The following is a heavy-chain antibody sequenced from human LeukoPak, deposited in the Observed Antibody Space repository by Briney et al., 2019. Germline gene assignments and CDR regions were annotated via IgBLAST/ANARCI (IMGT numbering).Heavy chain of an antibody. D-gene: IGHD6-19*01. CDR3: ARDRVGYSSGWFDY. J-gene: IGHJ4*02. V-gene: IGHV1-2*02. CDR2: INPNSGVT. Sequence: ASVKVSCKASGYTFTGYYMHWVRQAPGQGLEWMGWINPNSGVTNYAQKFQGRVTMTRDTSISTAYMELSRLRSDDTAVYYCARDRVGYSSGWFDYWGQGTLVTVSS. CDR1: GYTFTGYY.